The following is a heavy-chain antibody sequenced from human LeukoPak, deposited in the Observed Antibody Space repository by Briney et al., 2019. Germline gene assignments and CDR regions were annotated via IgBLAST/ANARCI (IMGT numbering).Heavy chain of an antibody. CDR3: ARDPKAAAGTVDY. CDR2: ISWDGGST. CDR1: GFTFDDYA. J-gene: IGHJ4*02. V-gene: IGHV3-43D*03. D-gene: IGHD6-13*01. Sequence: PGGSLRLSCAASGFTFDDYAMHWVRQAPGKGLEWVSLISWDGGSTYYADSVKGRFTISRDNAKNSLYLQMNSLRAEDTAVYYCARDPKAAAGTVDYWGQGTLVTVSS.